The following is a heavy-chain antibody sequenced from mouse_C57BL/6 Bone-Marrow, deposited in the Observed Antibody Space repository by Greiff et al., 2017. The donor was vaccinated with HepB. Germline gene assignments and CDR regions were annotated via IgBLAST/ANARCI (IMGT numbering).Heavy chain of an antibody. CDR3: ARGTVVATSRYFDY. CDR1: GYTFTDYN. D-gene: IGHD1-1*01. Sequence: EVQLQQSGPELVKPGASVKIPCKASGYTFTDYNMYWVKQSHGKSLEWIGDINPNNGGTIYNQKFKGKATLTVDKSSSTAYMELRSLTSEDTAVYYCARGTVVATSRYFDYWVQGTTLTVSS. CDR2: INPNNGGT. V-gene: IGHV1-18*01. J-gene: IGHJ2*01.